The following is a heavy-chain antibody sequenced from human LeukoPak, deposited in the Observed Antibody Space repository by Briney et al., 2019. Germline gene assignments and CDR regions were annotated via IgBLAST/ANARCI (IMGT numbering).Heavy chain of an antibody. CDR1: GFTFSGSA. Sequence: GGSLRLSCAASGFTFSGSAMHWVRQASGKGLEWVGRIRSKANSYATAYAASVKGRFTISRDDSKNTAYLQMNSLRTEDTAVYYCTRLDPNYYDSSGEIDYWGQGTLVTVSS. CDR3: TRLDPNYYDSSGEIDY. D-gene: IGHD3-22*01. V-gene: IGHV3-73*01. J-gene: IGHJ4*02. CDR2: IRSKANSYAT.